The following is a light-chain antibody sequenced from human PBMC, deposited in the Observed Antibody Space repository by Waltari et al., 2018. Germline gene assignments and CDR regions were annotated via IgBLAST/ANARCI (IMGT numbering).Light chain of an antibody. Sequence: QSVLTQPPSVSGAPGQKVTISCTGSRSNIGAGHDVHWYQQFPGAAPKLLSYRNTKRPSGVPDRFSGSKSVTSASLAITGLQAEDEADYYCQSYDSSLSGSLFGGGTKLTVL. CDR1: RSNIGAGHD. V-gene: IGLV1-40*01. J-gene: IGLJ2*01. CDR2: RNT. CDR3: QSYDSSLSGSL.